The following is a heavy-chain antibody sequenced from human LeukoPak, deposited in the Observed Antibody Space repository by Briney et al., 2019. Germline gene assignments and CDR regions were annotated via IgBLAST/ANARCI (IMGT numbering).Heavy chain of an antibody. CDR2: IKEDGSKK. CDR3: SRGANWVDFDT. CDR1: GFDFSTYW. Sequence: GGSLRLSCAASGFDFSTYWMHWVRQAAGKGLEWVANIKEDGSKKNSADSVRGRFTISRDNAKTSVYLQMNSLRAEDTAVYYCSRGANWVDFDTWGQGTMVTVSS. D-gene: IGHD2-15*01. J-gene: IGHJ3*02. V-gene: IGHV3-7*04.